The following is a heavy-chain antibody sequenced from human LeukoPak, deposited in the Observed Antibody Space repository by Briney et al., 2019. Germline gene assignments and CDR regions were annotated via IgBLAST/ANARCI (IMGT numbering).Heavy chain of an antibody. CDR1: GYTFTGYY. Sequence: ASVKVSCKASGYTFTGYYMHWVRQAPGQGLEWMGWISAYNGNTNYAQKLQGRVTMTTDTSTSTAYMELRSLRSDDTAVYYCARGTYYDFWSGLDYWGQGTLVTVSS. J-gene: IGHJ4*02. CDR2: ISAYNGNT. D-gene: IGHD3-3*01. CDR3: ARGTYYDFWSGLDY. V-gene: IGHV1-18*04.